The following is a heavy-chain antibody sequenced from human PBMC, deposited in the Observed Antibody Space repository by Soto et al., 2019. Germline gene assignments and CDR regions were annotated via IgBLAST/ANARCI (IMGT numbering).Heavy chain of an antibody. V-gene: IGHV4-30-2*01. CDR2: IYHSGST. CDR1: GGSISSGGYS. D-gene: IGHD2-21*01. CDR3: ARIPSP. J-gene: IGHJ5*02. Sequence: QLQLQESGAGLVKPSQTLSLTCAVSGGSISSGGYSWSWIRQPPGKGLEWIGYIYHSGSTYYNPTLQSRVTISVARSTHQFSLKLRSVTAAATAVYYCARIPSPWGQGTQVTVSS.